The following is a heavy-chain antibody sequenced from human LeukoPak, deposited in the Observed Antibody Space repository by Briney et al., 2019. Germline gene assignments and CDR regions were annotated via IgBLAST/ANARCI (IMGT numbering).Heavy chain of an antibody. CDR3: ARDDGYYDSSGYYYGYY. Sequence: GASVKVSCKASGYTFTSYGISWVRQAPGQGLEWLGWISAYNGNTNYAQKLQGRVTMTTDTSTSTAYMELRSLRSDDTAVYYCARDDGYYDSSGYYYGYYWGQGTLVTVSS. CDR1: GYTFTSYG. V-gene: IGHV1-18*01. D-gene: IGHD3-22*01. J-gene: IGHJ4*02. CDR2: ISAYNGNT.